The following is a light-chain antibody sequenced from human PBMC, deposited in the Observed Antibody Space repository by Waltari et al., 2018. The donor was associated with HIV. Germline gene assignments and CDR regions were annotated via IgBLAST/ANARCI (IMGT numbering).Light chain of an antibody. V-gene: IGLV2-14*01. CDR1: SSDIGGYDY. CDR3: SSYTSSNTLWV. CDR2: EVI. J-gene: IGLJ3*02. Sequence: HSALTQPASVSGSPGQSITISCSGTSSDIGGYDYVSLYQQHPGKAPKHIIYEVINRPSGVSYRFSGSKSGNTASLTISGLQAEDEADYYCSSYTSSNTLWVFGGGTKLTVL.